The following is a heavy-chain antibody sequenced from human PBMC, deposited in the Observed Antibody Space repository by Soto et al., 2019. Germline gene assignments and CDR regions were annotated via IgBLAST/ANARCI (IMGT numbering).Heavy chain of an antibody. CDR2: ISSSSSYI. Sequence: GGSLRLSCAASGFTFSSYSMNWVRQAPGKGLEWVSSISSSSSYIYYADSVKGRFTISRDNAKNSLYLQMNSLRAEDTAVYYCAPTATHDAFDIWGQGTMVTVSS. D-gene: IGHD2-21*02. V-gene: IGHV3-21*01. CDR1: GFTFSSYS. CDR3: APTATHDAFDI. J-gene: IGHJ3*02.